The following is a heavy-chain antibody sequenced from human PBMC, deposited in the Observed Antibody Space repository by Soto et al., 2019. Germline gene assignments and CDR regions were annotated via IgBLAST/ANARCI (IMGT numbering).Heavy chain of an antibody. V-gene: IGHV4-38-2*01. J-gene: IGHJ4*02. Sequence: SETLSLTCVVSNYSISSGYYWGWIRQPPEKGLEYIGSLFHTGSTYYNPSLKSRVIISVDTSKNQFYVRLNSVTAADTAVYFCARVEAAKFFAHWGQGTLVTVSS. D-gene: IGHD2-15*01. CDR2: LFHTGST. CDR1: NYSISSGYY. CDR3: ARVEAAKFFAH.